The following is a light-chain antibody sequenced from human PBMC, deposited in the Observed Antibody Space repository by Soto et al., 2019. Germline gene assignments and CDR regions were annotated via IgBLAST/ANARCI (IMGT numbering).Light chain of an antibody. CDR1: QSVYSN. Sequence: EIMMTQSPAILSVSPGERATLSCRASQSVYSNLAWYQQKHVQTPRLLIYGASNRSTGIPARFSGSGSGTEFTLTSSSLQSENFAVYYCQQYNDWPPGEAFGIGTKVEIK. CDR3: QQYNDWPPGEA. J-gene: IGKJ1*01. CDR2: GAS. V-gene: IGKV3-15*01.